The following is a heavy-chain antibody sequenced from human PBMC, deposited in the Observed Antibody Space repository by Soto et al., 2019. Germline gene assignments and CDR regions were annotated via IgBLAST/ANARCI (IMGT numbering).Heavy chain of an antibody. CDR1: GFTFSNSW. CDR3: VKPVTTSGFQV. CDR2: INEDGSVK. D-gene: IGHD4-17*01. Sequence: EVQVVESGGDLAQPGGSLRLSCAASGFTFSNSWMVWARQAPGKGLEWVATINEDGSVKSYVDSVKGRFTISRDNAKNSLYLQLNSLRAEDTAVYYCVKPVTTSGFQVWGQGTMVTVSS. V-gene: IGHV3-7*01. J-gene: IGHJ3*01.